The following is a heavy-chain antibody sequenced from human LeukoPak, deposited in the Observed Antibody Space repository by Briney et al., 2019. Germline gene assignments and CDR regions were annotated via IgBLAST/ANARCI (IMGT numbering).Heavy chain of an antibody. D-gene: IGHD3-3*01. CDR3: ARDPMGRRPYDFWSGYYVRSAHPGGV. J-gene: IGHJ4*02. V-gene: IGHV3-30*04. CDR1: GFTFSSYA. Sequence: PGGSLRLSCAASGFTFSSYAMHWVRQAPGKGLEWVAVISYDGSNKYYADSVKGRFTISRDNSKNTLYLQMNSLRAEDTAVYYCARDPMGRRPYDFWSGYYVRSAHPGGVWGQGTLVTVSS. CDR2: ISYDGSNK.